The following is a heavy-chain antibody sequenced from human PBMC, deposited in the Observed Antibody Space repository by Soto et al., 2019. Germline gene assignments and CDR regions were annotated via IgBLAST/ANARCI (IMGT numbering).Heavy chain of an antibody. J-gene: IGHJ4*02. Sequence: PKISCKASGYSFTTYWIGWVRQMPGKGLEWMGIIYPGDSDTRYSPSFQGQVTISADKSISTAYLQRSSLKASDSAMFYCARKDIAGNSVDFWGQGTLVTVSS. V-gene: IGHV5-51*01. D-gene: IGHD6-13*01. CDR3: ARKDIAGNSVDF. CDR2: IYPGDSDT. CDR1: GYSFTTYW.